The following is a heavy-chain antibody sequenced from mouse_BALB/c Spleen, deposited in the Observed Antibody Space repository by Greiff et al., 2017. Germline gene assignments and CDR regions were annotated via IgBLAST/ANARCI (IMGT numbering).Heavy chain of an antibody. D-gene: IGHD1-3*01. Sequence: EVMLVESGPGLVKPSQSLSLTCTVTGYSITSDYAWNWIRQFPGNKLGWMGYISYSGSTSYNPSLKSRISITRDTSKNQFFLQLNSVTTEDTATYYCARDNSFAYWGQGTLVTVSA. V-gene: IGHV3-2*02. CDR3: ARDNSFAY. CDR2: ISYSGST. J-gene: IGHJ3*01. CDR1: GYSITSDYA.